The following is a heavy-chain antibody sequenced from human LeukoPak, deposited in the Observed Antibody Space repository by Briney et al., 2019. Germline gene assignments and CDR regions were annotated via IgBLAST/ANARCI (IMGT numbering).Heavy chain of an antibody. CDR3: ARSTQWLVHAFDI. CDR1: GGSISSSSYY. CDR2: IYYSGST. J-gene: IGHJ3*02. D-gene: IGHD6-19*01. V-gene: IGHV4-39*07. Sequence: PSETLSLTCTVSGGSISSSSYYWGWIPQPPGKGLEWIGSIYYSGSTYYNPSLKSRVTISVDTSKNQFSLKLSSVTAADTAVYYCARSTQWLVHAFDIWGQGTMVTVSS.